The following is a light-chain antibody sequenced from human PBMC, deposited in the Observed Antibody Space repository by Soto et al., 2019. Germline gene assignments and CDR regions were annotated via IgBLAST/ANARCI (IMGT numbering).Light chain of an antibody. CDR3: CSYAGSYWV. CDR1: SSDVGGYNY. CDR2: DVS. Sequence: QSVLTQPRSVSGSPGQSVTISCTGTSSDVGGYNYVSWYQHHPGKAPKLMIYDVSKRPSGVPDRFSGSKSGNTASLTISGLQAEDEADYYCCSYAGSYWVFGGGTKLTVL. V-gene: IGLV2-11*01. J-gene: IGLJ3*02.